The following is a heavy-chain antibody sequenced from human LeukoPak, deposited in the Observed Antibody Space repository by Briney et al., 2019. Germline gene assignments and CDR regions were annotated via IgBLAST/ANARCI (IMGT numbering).Heavy chain of an antibody. Sequence: AASVKVSCKASGYTFTSYGISWVRQAPGQGLEWMGWISAYNGNTNYAQKLQGRVTMTTDTSTSTAYMELRSLRSDDTAVYYCARVGASLDSSSPFDPWGQGTLVTVSS. J-gene: IGHJ5*02. V-gene: IGHV1-18*01. CDR3: ARVGASLDSSSPFDP. CDR1: GYTFTSYG. CDR2: ISAYNGNT. D-gene: IGHD6-13*01.